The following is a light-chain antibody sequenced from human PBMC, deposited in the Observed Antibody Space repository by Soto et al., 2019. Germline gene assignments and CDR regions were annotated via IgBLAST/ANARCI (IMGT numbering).Light chain of an antibody. V-gene: IGKV3-20*01. CDR2: GTS. CDR3: QLYGSSPPGIT. CDR1: QSVLSSY. Sequence: EIVLTQSPGTLSLSPGERDTLSCRASQSVLSSYFAWYQQKPGQAPRLLIYGTSTRAPGIPDRFSGSGSGTDFTLTIYRLEPKDFAVYYCQLYGSSPPGITFGQGTRLEIK. J-gene: IGKJ5*01.